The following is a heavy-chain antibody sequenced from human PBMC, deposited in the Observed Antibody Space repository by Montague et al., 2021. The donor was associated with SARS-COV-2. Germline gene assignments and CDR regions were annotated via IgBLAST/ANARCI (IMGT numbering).Heavy chain of an antibody. J-gene: IGHJ6*02. CDR3: ARVDPQRYYGMDV. V-gene: IGHV4-59*08. D-gene: IGHD2-2*01. CDR1: GDSINTYY. CDR2: IYYSGST. Sequence: SETLSLTCTVSGDSINTYYWTWIRQPPGKGLEWIGYIYYSGSTNYNPSLKSRVTLSVDTSKNHFSLKLNSVTAADTAVYYCARVDPQRYYGMDVWGQGTTVTVPS.